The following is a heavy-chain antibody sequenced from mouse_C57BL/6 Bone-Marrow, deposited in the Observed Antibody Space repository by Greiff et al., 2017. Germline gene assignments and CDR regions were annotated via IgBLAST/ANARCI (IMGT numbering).Heavy chain of an antibody. V-gene: IGHV7-1*01. D-gene: IGHD1-1*01. CDR2: SRNKANDYTT. Sequence: EVQRVESGGGLVQSGRSLRLSCATSGFTFSDFYMEWVRQAPGKGLEWIAASRNKANDYTTEYSASVKGRFIVSRDTSQSILYLQMNALRAEDTAIYYCARGSSYGRYYDVWGTGTTVTVSS. J-gene: IGHJ1*03. CDR3: ARGSSYGRYYDV. CDR1: GFTFSDFY.